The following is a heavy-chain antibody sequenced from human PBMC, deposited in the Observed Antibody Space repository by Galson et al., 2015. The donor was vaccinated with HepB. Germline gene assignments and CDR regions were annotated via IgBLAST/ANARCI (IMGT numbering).Heavy chain of an antibody. Sequence: SVKASCKASGGTFSSYAISWVRQAPGQGLEWMGGIIPIFGTANYAQKFQGRVTITADESTSTAYMELSSLRSEDTAVYYCVIAAGGYYYYGMDVWGQGTTVTVSS. CDR2: IIPIFGTA. V-gene: IGHV1-69*13. J-gene: IGHJ6*02. CDR3: VIAAGGYYYYGMDV. D-gene: IGHD3-10*01. CDR1: GGTFSSYA.